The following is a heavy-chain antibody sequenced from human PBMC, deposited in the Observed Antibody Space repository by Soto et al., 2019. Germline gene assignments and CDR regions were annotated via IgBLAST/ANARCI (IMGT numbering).Heavy chain of an antibody. V-gene: IGHV1-69*01. J-gene: IGHJ4*02. CDR2: IMPIIGTA. CDR1: GGTFSSHV. CDR3: ARDLEFRDGNISHLDY. Sequence: QVQLVQSGAEGKKPGSSVKVSCKASGGTFSSHVFNWVRQAPGQGLEWMGGIMPIIGTANYAQKFQGRVIITADESTSTAYMELSSLRSEDTAVYYCARDLEFRDGNISHLDYWGQGTLVTVSS. D-gene: IGHD3-10*01.